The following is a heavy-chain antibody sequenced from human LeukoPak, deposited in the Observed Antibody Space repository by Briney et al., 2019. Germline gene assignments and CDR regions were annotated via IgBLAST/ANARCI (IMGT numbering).Heavy chain of an antibody. Sequence: PGGSLRLSCAASGFTVSSNYMSWVRQAPGKGLEWVSVIYSGGSTYYADSVKGRFTISRDNSKNTLYLQMNSLRAEDTAVYYCAREAAVPYYYYGMDVWGQGTTVTVSS. CDR1: GFTVSSNY. CDR2: IYSGGST. J-gene: IGHJ6*02. D-gene: IGHD2-15*01. V-gene: IGHV3-53*01. CDR3: AREAAVPYYYYGMDV.